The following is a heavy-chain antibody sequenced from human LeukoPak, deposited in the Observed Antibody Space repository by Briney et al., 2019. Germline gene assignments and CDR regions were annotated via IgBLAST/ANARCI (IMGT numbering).Heavy chain of an antibody. CDR2: ISSGRDNT. J-gene: IGHJ5*02. V-gene: IGHV3-23*01. Sequence: PGGSLRLSCVASGFTFSNYAMTWARQAPGKGPEWVSTISSGRDNTYYADSVKGRFTISRDNSKNTLYLQMNSVRVEDTGVYYCYCSSSTCYAGGGFSWGQGTLLTVSS. CDR1: GFTFSNYA. CDR3: YCSSSTCYAGGGFS. D-gene: IGHD2-2*01.